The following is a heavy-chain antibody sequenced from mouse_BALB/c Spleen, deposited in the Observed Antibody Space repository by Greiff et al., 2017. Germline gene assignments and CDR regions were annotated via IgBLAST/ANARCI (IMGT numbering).Heavy chain of an antibody. V-gene: IGHV1-77*01. J-gene: IGHJ2*01. CDR1: GYTFTDYV. D-gene: IGHD1-1*01. CDR3: ARVTTVVPYFDY. Sequence: QVQLKESGPELVKPGASVKMSCKASGYTFTDYVISWVKQRTGQGLEWIGEIYPGSGSTYYNEKFKGKATLTADKSSNTAYMQLSSLTSEDSAVYFCARVTTVVPYFDYWGQGTTLTVSS. CDR2: IYPGSGST.